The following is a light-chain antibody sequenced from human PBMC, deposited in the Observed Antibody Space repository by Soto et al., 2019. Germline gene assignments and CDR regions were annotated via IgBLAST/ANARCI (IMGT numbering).Light chain of an antibody. CDR3: QSYDSSLSGVV. Sequence: QAVVTQPPSVSGAPGQRVTISCTGSSSNIGAGYDVHWYQQLPGTAPKLLIYGNSNRPSGVPDRFSGSKSGTSASLAITGLQAEDEADYYCQSYDSSLSGVVFGGGTKVTVL. V-gene: IGLV1-40*01. J-gene: IGLJ2*01. CDR1: SSNIGAGYD. CDR2: GNS.